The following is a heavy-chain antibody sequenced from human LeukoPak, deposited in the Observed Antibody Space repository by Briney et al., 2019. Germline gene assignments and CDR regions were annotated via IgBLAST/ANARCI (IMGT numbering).Heavy chain of an antibody. CDR3: ARDGPNPSTVVNAPPHNWFDP. CDR1: EYTFSTYN. Sequence: GASVTVSCKASEYTFSTYNIQWVRQAPGQGLEWMGWIDPNSGGTDFAQKFQGRVTMTRDTSISTAYMELSRLRSDDTAVYYCARDGPNPSTVVNAPPHNWFDPWGQGTLVTVSS. D-gene: IGHD4-23*01. J-gene: IGHJ5*02. CDR2: IDPNSGGT. V-gene: IGHV1-2*02.